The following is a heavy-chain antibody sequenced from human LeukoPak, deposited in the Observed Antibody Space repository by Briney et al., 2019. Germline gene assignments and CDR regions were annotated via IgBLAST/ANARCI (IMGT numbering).Heavy chain of an antibody. V-gene: IGHV3-53*01. D-gene: IGHD6-13*01. CDR1: GFTVSSNY. CDR2: IYSGGST. J-gene: IGHJ3*02. CDR3: AREPAAAGQVHDAFDI. Sequence: GGSLRLSCAASGFTVSSNYMSWVRQAPGKGLEWVSVIYSGGSTYYADSVKGRFTISRDNSKNTLYLQMNSLRAEDTAVYYCAREPAAAGQVHDAFDIWGQGTMVTVSS.